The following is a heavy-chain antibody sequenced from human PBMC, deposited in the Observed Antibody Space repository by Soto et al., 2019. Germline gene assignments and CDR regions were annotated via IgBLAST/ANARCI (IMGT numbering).Heavy chain of an antibody. D-gene: IGHD1-1*01. J-gene: IGHJ4*02. Sequence: QVQLVQSGGEVKKPGASVEVSCRTSGYMFTTYGMSWVRQAPGQGLEWMAWISAYNGNKKYAQKFQSRATMTTDTTSSAVSMELRKRTSDDTGTYFCARTGVGMAGRPLEYWGQGTLVTVSS. V-gene: IGHV1-18*04. CDR1: GYMFTTYG. CDR3: ARTGVGMAGRPLEY. CDR2: ISAYNGNK.